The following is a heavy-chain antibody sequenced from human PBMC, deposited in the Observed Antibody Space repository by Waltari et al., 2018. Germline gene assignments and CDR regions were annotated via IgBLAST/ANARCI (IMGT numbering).Heavy chain of an antibody. D-gene: IGHD1-26*01. J-gene: IGHJ5*02. CDR2: INPNSGGT. Sequence: QVQLVQSGAEVKKPGASVKVSCKASGYTFTGYYMHWVRQAPGQGLEWMGRINPNSGGTNYAQKFQGRVTMTRDTSISTAYMELSRLRSDDTAVYYCARGAPLYSGSYYNWFDPWGQGTLVTVSS. V-gene: IGHV1-2*06. CDR1: GYTFTGYY. CDR3: ARGAPLYSGSYYNWFDP.